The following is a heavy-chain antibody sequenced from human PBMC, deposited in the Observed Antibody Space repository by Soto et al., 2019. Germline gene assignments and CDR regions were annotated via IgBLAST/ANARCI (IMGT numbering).Heavy chain of an antibody. CDR2: INWNGGST. Sequence: PGGSLRLSCAASGFTFDDYGMSWDRQAPGKGLEWVSGINWNGGSTGYADSVKGRFTISRDNAKNSLYLQMNSLRAEDTALDYCARLYSSGWYGPGRYWGQGTLVTVSS. J-gene: IGHJ4*02. V-gene: IGHV3-20*04. D-gene: IGHD6-19*01. CDR1: GFTFDDYG. CDR3: ARLYSSGWYGPGRY.